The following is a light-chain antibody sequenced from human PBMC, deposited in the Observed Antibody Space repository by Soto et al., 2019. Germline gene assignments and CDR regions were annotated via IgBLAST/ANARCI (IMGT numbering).Light chain of an antibody. V-gene: IGKV1-5*03. J-gene: IGKJ1*01. Sequence: DIQMTQSPSTLSASVGDRVTSTCRASQSIRNWLAWYQQKAGKAPNLLIYKASRLESGVPSRFSGSGSGTEFTLTISSLQPEDFGIYYCQQYENYWTFGQGTKVDIK. CDR3: QQYENYWT. CDR2: KAS. CDR1: QSIRNW.